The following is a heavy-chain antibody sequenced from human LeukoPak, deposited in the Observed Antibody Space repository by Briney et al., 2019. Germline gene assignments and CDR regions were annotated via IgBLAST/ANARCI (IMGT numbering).Heavy chain of an antibody. CDR1: GFTFSSYA. Sequence: GGSLRLSCAASGFTFSSYAMSWVRQAPGKGLEWVSAISGSGGSTYYADSVKGRFTISRDNSKNTLYLQMNSLRAEDTAVYYCANWYYYDSSGYYHKPYYYGMGVWGQGTTVTVSS. CDR2: ISGSGGST. J-gene: IGHJ6*02. V-gene: IGHV3-23*01. D-gene: IGHD3-22*01. CDR3: ANWYYYDSSGYYHKPYYYGMGV.